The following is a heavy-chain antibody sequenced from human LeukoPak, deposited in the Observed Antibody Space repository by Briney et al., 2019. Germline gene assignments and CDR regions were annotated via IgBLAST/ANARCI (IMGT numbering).Heavy chain of an antibody. Sequence: GASVTVSCKASGYTFTSYGISWVRQAPGQGLEWMGWISAYNGNTNYAQKLQGRVTMTTDTSTSTAYMELRSLRSDDTAVYYCARDVPTIFGVVTTFNFDYWGQGTLVPVSS. CDR3: ARDVPTIFGVVTTFNFDY. CDR1: GYTFTSYG. V-gene: IGHV1-18*01. J-gene: IGHJ4*02. D-gene: IGHD3-3*01. CDR2: ISAYNGNT.